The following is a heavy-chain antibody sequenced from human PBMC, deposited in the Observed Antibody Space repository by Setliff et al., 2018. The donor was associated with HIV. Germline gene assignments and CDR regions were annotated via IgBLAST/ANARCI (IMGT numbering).Heavy chain of an antibody. D-gene: IGHD3-22*01. V-gene: IGHV4-39*01. CDR1: GGSISNSDFY. J-gene: IGHJ4*02. CDR3: ARPYDSLYG. Sequence: PSETLSLTCTVSGGSISNSDFYWGWIRQSPGKGLEWIGSIYYRGATCYNPTLQSRVTISADTSKNQFYLKLTSVTAADTAIYYCARPYDSLYGWGQGVLVTVSS. CDR2: IYYRGAT.